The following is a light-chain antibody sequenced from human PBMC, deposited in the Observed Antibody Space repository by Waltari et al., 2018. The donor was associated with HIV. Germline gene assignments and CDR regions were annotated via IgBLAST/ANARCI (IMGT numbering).Light chain of an antibody. CDR3: QRSYSTLP. CDR1: QSISSY. J-gene: IGKJ3*01. V-gene: IGKV1-39*01. CDR2: AAS. Sequence: DIQMTQSQSSLSASVGDRVTITCRASQSISSYLNWYQQKPGKAPKLLIYAASSFQSVVPSRFRGSGSGTDFTLTISSLQPEDFATYSCQRSYSTLPFCPGTKVDI.